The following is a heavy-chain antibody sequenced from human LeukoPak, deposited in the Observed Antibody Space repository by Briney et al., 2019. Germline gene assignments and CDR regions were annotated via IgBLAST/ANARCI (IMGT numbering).Heavy chain of an antibody. CDR1: GFTFSSYG. Sequence: GGSLRLSCAASGFTFSSYGIHWVRQAPGKGLEWVAVISYDGSRKYYADSVKGRFTISRDNSKNTLYLQMNSLRAEDTAVYYCAKDYIAYCGGDCYSWEPASFGYWGQGTLVTVSS. CDR3: AKDYIAYCGGDCYSWEPASFGY. V-gene: IGHV3-30*18. CDR2: ISYDGSRK. J-gene: IGHJ4*02. D-gene: IGHD2-21*02.